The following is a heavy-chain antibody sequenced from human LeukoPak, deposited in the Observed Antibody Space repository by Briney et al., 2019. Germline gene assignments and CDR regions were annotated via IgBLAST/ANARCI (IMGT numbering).Heavy chain of an antibody. Sequence: GGSLRLSCTASGFNFGDYAMSWVRQAPGKGLEWVGFIRSKAYGGTTEYAASVKGRFTISRDDSKSIAYLQMNSLKTEDTAVYFCTRVMHWRVVIVTASHDYWGQGTLVTVSS. V-gene: IGHV3-49*04. CDR3: TRVMHWRVVIVTASHDY. CDR1: GFNFGDYA. D-gene: IGHD2-21*02. J-gene: IGHJ4*02. CDR2: IRSKAYGGTT.